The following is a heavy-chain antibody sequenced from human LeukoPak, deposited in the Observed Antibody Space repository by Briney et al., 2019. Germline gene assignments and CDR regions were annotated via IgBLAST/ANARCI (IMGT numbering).Heavy chain of an antibody. D-gene: IGHD2-21*02. V-gene: IGHV5-51*01. J-gene: IGHJ3*02. CDR1: GCSITNYW. CDR2: VYRGDSDT. Sequence: GESLKISCQGSGCSITNYWIAWVRQMPGKGLEWMGIVYRGDSDTRYSPSFQGQVTISADKSISTAYLQWSSLKASDTAMYYCASTFYCGGDCYRAFDIWGRGTMVTVSS. CDR3: ASTFYCGGDCYRAFDI.